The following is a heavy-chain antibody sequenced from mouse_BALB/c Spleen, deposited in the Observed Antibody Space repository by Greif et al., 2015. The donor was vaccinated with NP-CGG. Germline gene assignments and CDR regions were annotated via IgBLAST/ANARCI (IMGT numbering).Heavy chain of an antibody. CDR3: ARHSPSLLRPHWYFDV. Sequence: DVHLVESGGGLVKPGGSLKLSCAASGFAFSSYDMSWVRQTPEKRLEWVAYISSGGGSTYYPDTVKGRFTISRDNAKNTLYLQMSSLKSEDTAMYYCARHSPSLLRPHWYFDVWGAGTTVTVSS. CDR2: ISSGGGST. CDR1: GFAFSSYD. J-gene: IGHJ1*01. V-gene: IGHV5-12-1*01. D-gene: IGHD1-2*01.